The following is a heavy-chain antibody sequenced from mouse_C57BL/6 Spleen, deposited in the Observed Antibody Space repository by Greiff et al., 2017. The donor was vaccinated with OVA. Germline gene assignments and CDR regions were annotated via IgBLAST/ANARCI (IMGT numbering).Heavy chain of an antibody. CDR2: IDPNSGGT. CDR1: GYTFTSYW. D-gene: IGHD1-1*01. Sequence: VKLQQPGAELVKPGASVKLSCKASGYTFTSYWMHWVKQRPGRGLEWIGRIDPNSGGTKYNEKFKSKATLTVDKPSSTAYMQLSSLTSEDSAVYYGARENYYGSRGYYAMDYWGQGTSVTVSS. J-gene: IGHJ4*01. V-gene: IGHV1-72*01. CDR3: ARENYYGSRGYYAMDY.